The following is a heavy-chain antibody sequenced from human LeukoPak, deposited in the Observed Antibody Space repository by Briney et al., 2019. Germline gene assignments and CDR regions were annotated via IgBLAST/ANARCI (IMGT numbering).Heavy chain of an antibody. V-gene: IGHV1-2*02. D-gene: IGHD1-14*01. J-gene: IGHJ4*02. Sequence: ASVKVSCKASGYTFTGYYMHWVRQAPGKGLEWVGWINPNSAGTDYAQKFQGRVTMTRDTSISTAYMELSGLTSDDTAVYYCARDANHYYLDYWGQGTLVTVSS. CDR1: GYTFTGYY. CDR3: ARDANHYYLDY. CDR2: INPNSAGT.